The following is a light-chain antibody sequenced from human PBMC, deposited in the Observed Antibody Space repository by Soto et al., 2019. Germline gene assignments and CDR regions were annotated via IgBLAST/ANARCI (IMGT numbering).Light chain of an antibody. CDR3: QHYNSYSEA. CDR1: QTISSW. V-gene: IGKV1-5*03. CDR2: KAS. J-gene: IGKJ1*01. Sequence: DIPMIQSPATLSGSVGDRVTITCRASQTISSWLAWYQQKPGKAPKLLIYKASTLKSGVPSRFSGSGSGTEFTLTISSLQPDDFATYYCQHYNSYSEAFGQGTKVDIK.